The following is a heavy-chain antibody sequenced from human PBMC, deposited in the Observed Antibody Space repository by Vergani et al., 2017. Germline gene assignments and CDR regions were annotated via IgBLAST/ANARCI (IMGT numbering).Heavy chain of an antibody. V-gene: IGHV4-39*07. CDR2: INHSGST. Sequence: QVQLQESGPGLVKPSQTLSLTCTVSGGSISSGSYYWSWIRQPPGKGLEWIGEINHSGSTNYNPSLKSRVTISVDTSKNQFSLKLSSVTAADTAVYYCARGKRATIQRGGRGNWFDPWGQGTLVTVSS. J-gene: IGHJ5*02. CDR3: ARGKRATIQRGGRGNWFDP. CDR1: GGSISSGSYY. D-gene: IGHD5-24*01.